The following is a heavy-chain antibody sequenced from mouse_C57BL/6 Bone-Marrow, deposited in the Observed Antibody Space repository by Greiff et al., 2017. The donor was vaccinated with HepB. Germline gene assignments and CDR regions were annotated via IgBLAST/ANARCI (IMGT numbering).Heavy chain of an antibody. CDR1: GYAFSSSW. J-gene: IGHJ3*01. V-gene: IGHV1-82*01. Sequence: QVQLQQSGPELVKPGASVKISCKASGYAFSSSWMNWVKQRPGKGLEWIGRIYPGDGDTNYNGKFKGKATLTADKSSSTAYMQLSSLTSEDSAVYFCARRGIYDGYYAPFAYWGQGTLVTVSA. CDR2: IYPGDGDT. D-gene: IGHD2-3*01. CDR3: ARRGIYDGYYAPFAY.